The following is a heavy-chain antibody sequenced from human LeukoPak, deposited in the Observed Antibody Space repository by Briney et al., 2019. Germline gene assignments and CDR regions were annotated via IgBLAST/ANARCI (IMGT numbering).Heavy chain of an antibody. V-gene: IGHV3-7*03. D-gene: IGHD6-19*01. CDR1: GFTFSSYW. J-gene: IGHJ4*02. Sequence: PGGSLRLSCAASGFTFSSYWMSWVRQAPGKGLEWVANIKQDGSEKYYVDSVKGRFTISRDNAKNSLYLQMNSLRAEDMALYYCAKDKVPNYSSGWYVLDYWGQGTLVTVSS. CDR3: AKDKVPNYSSGWYVLDY. CDR2: IKQDGSEK.